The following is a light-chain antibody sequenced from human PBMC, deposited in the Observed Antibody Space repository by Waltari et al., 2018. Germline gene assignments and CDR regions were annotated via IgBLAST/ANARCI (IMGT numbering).Light chain of an antibody. CDR2: EVN. V-gene: IGLV2-14*01. J-gene: IGLJ1*01. CDR3: SSFTSRHLYV. CDR1: RRAVGGSTY. Sequence: QSALTQPASVSGSPGQSITISCTGRRRAVGGSTYLSWYQHYPGKVPKIRIYEVNNRPSGVSSRFSGSKSGNTASLTISGLQADDEADYYCSSFTSRHLYVFGTGTAVTVL.